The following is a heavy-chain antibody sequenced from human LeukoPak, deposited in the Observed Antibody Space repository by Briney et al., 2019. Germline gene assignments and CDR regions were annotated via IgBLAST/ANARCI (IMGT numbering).Heavy chain of an antibody. CDR1: GGSISSYY. Sequence: SETLSLTCTVPGGSISSYYWSWIRQPPGTGLEWIGYIYYSGSTNYNPSLKSRVTISVDTSKNLFYLKLSSETAADTAVYYCARDRCSSTSCYARWFDPWGQGTLVTVSS. CDR2: IYYSGST. V-gene: IGHV4-59*01. D-gene: IGHD2-2*01. CDR3: ARDRCSSTSCYARWFDP. J-gene: IGHJ5*02.